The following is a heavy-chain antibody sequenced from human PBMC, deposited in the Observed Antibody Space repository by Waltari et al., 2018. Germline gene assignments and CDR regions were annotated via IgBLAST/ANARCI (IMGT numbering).Heavy chain of an antibody. D-gene: IGHD3-9*01. CDR2: ISSSSNYI. CDR1: GFTFSSYS. J-gene: IGHJ6*02. Sequence: EVQLVESGGGLVKPGGSLRLSCAASGFTFSSYSMNWVRQAPGKGLEWVSSISSSSNYIYYADSVKGRFTISRDNAKHSLFLQLNSLRAEDTAVYYCARDIDRTYYDILTGYFPPHGMDVWGQGTTVTVSS. CDR3: ARDIDRTYYDILTGYFPPHGMDV. V-gene: IGHV3-21*01.